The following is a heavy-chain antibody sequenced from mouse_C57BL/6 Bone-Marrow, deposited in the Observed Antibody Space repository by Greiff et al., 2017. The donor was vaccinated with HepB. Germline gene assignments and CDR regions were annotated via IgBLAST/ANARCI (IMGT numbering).Heavy chain of an antibody. Sequence: VQLQQSGAELVRPGTSVKVSCKASGYAFTNYLIEWVKQRPGQGLEWIGVINPGSGGTNYNEKFKCKATLTADKSSSTAYMQLSSLTSEDSAVYFCARYPIYYGHYWGQGTTLTVPS. J-gene: IGHJ2*01. D-gene: IGHD2-1*01. CDR1: GYAFTNYL. V-gene: IGHV1-54*01. CDR2: INPGSGGT. CDR3: ARYPIYYGHY.